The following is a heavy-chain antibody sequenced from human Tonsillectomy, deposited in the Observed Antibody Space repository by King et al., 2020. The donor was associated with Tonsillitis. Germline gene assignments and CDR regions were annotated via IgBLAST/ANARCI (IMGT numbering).Heavy chain of an antibody. CDR2: ISYDGSNK. D-gene: IGHD2-15*01. J-gene: IGHJ6*02. CDR3: AKDLGGVLAANDYYGMDG. CDR1: GFTFSSYA. V-gene: IGHV3-30*04. Sequence: VQLVESGGGVVQPGRSLRLSCAASGFTFSSYAMHWVRQAPGKGLEWVAVISYDGSNKYYADSVKGRFTISRDNSKNTLYLQMNSLRAEDTAVYYCAKDLGGVLAANDYYGMDGWGQGTTVTVSS.